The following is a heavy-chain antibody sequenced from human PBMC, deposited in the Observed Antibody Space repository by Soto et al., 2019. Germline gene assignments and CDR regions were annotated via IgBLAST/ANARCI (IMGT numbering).Heavy chain of an antibody. CDR2: IYHSGST. Sequence: QVQLQESGPGLVKPSGTLSLTCAVSGGSISSSNWWSWVRQPPGKGLEWIGEIYHSGSTNYNPSLKRRVTISGATSKNPFSLKLSSVTAADTAVYYCARCIAAAGPIDYWGQGTLVTVSS. CDR1: GGSISSSNW. J-gene: IGHJ4*02. V-gene: IGHV4-4*02. CDR3: ARCIAAAGPIDY. D-gene: IGHD6-13*01.